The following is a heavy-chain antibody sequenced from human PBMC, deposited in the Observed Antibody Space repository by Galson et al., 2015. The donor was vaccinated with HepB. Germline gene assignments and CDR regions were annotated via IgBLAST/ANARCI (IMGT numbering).Heavy chain of an antibody. CDR1: GFTFSDYY. D-gene: IGHD2-21*01. CDR3: ARSGCDTATCYGMDV. CDR2: ISSSGDTT. J-gene: IGHJ6*02. Sequence: SLRLSCAASGFTFSDYYMSWIRQAPGKGLEWVSYISSSGDTTYCTDSVKGRFTISRDNAKNSLFLQMNGLRAEDTAVYYCARSGCDTATCYGMDVWGQGTTVTVSS. V-gene: IGHV3-11*01.